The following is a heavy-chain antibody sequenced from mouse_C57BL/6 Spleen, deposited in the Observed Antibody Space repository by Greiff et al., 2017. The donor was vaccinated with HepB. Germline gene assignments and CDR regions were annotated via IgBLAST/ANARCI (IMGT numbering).Heavy chain of an antibody. CDR1: GYTFTDYE. V-gene: IGHV1-15*01. J-gene: IGHJ3*01. CDR3: TTLFFAY. D-gene: IGHD6-1*01. CDR2: IDPETGGT. Sequence: QVQLKESGAELVRPGASVTLSCKASGYTFTDYEMHWVKQTPVHGLEWIGAIDPETGGTAYNQKFKGKAILTADKSSSTAYMELRSLTSEDSAVYYCTTLFFAYWGQGTLVTVSA.